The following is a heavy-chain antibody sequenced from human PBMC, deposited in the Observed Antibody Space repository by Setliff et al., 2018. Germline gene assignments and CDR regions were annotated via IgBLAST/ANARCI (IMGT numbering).Heavy chain of an antibody. CDR1: GFTFSTYG. CDR3: ASDSGSYMTNFDY. D-gene: IGHD1-26*01. J-gene: IGHJ4*02. Sequence: GGSLRLSCAASGFTFSTYGLNWVRQAPGKGLEWISYLNNDGTTIYYADSVRGRFTISRDNARDSLYLQMNSLRAEDTAVYYCASDSGSYMTNFDYWGQGTLVTVSS. V-gene: IGHV3-48*04. CDR2: LNNDGTTI.